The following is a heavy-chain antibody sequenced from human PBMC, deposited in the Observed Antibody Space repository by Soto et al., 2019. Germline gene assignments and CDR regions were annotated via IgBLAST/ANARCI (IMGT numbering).Heavy chain of an antibody. CDR1: GGSLSGYY. J-gene: IGHJ4*02. V-gene: IGHV4-34*01. CDR3: ARGQEGVVATH. Sequence: QVQLQQWGAGLLKPSETLSLNCAVNGGSLSGYYWSWIRQPPGKGLEWIGEIKDGGYTNYSPSLKSRATISSDTSNDQLSLRLHAVTAADTGLYYCARGQEGVVATHWDQGALVTVSS. D-gene: IGHD5-12*01. CDR2: IKDGGYT.